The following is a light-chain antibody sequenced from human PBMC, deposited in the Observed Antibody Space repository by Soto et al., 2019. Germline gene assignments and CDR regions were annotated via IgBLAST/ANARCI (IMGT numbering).Light chain of an antibody. CDR3: QQYGSSPPLT. V-gene: IGKV3-20*01. Sequence: EIVLPQSPGTLSLSPGERATLSCRASQSVSSSYLAWYQQKPGQAPRLLIYGASSRATGIPDRFSGSGSGTDFTLTISRLEPEDFAVYYCQQYGSSPPLTFGQGTRLE. J-gene: IGKJ5*01. CDR2: GAS. CDR1: QSVSSSY.